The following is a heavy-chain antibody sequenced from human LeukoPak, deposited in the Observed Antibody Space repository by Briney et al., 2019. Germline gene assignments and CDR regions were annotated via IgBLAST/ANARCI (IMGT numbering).Heavy chain of an antibody. V-gene: IGHV3-21*01. D-gene: IGHD3-10*01. CDR3: ARVGQLPYYYYMDV. J-gene: IGHJ6*03. CDR1: GFTFSSYS. Sequence: GGSLRLSCAASGFTFSSYSMNWVRQAPGKGLEWVSSISSSSSYIYYADSVKGRFTISRDNAKNSLYLQMNSLRAEDTAVYYCARVGQLPYYYYMDVWGKGTTVTVSS. CDR2: ISSSSSYI.